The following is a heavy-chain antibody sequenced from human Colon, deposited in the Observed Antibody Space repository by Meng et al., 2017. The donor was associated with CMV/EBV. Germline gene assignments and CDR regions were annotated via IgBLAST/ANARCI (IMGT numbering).Heavy chain of an antibody. CDR3: ARGSYYSGNYPRRQYFEY. J-gene: IGHJ4*02. CDR2: VDHDGTV. CDR1: GGTFPYYY. Sequence: SETLSLTCVVDGGTFPYYYWSWIRQTPEKGLEWIGEVDHDGTVKGSASLDGRVIISADAASRRFSLNLTSVTAADSGVYFCARGSYYSGNYPRRQYFEYWGQGTQVTVS. V-gene: IGHV4-34*01. D-gene: IGHD3-22*01.